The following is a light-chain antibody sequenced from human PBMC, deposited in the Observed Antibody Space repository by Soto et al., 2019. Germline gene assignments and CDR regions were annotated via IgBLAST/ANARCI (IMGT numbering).Light chain of an antibody. J-gene: IGLJ2*01. Sequence: QSVLTQPASVSGSPGQSITISCTGTTSDVGSYNLVSWYQQYPGKAPKLIIHEDSKRPSGVSNRFSGSKSGNTASLTISGRQAEDEADYYCSSSTNSVLFGGGTKVTVL. CDR2: EDS. CDR1: TSDVGSYNL. V-gene: IGLV2-23*01. CDR3: SSSTNSVL.